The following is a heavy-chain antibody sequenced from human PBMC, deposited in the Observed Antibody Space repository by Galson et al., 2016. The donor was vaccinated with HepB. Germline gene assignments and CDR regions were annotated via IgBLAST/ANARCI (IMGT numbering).Heavy chain of an antibody. V-gene: IGHV3-74*01. J-gene: IGHJ6*02. CDR3: AREINWNSYGMDV. CDR1: GFTFRSYW. D-gene: IGHD1-1*01. Sequence: SLRLSCAASGFTFRSYWMHWVRQAPGKGLVWVSRINSDGSSTTYADSVKGRFTISRDNAKNTLYPQMNSLRVEDTGVYYCAREINWNSYGMDVWGQGTTVTVS. CDR2: INSDGSST.